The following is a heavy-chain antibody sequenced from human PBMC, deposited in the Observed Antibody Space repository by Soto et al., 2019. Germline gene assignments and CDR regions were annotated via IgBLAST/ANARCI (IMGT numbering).Heavy chain of an antibody. CDR1: GYTFTSYG. CDR2: ISAYNGNT. D-gene: IGHD3-22*01. V-gene: IGHV1-18*01. CDR3: AGGTYYYDSSGYQGDAFDI. J-gene: IGHJ3*02. Sequence: QVQLVQSGAEVKKPGASVKVSCKASGYTFTSYGISWVRQAPGQGLEWMGWISAYNGNTNYAQKLQGRVTMTTDTSTRTAYMELRSLRSDDTAVYYCAGGTYYYDSSGYQGDAFDIWGQGTMVTVSS.